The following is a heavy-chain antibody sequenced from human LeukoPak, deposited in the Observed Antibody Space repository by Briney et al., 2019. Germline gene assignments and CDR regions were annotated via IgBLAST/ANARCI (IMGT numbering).Heavy chain of an antibody. D-gene: IGHD3-22*01. V-gene: IGHV4-34*01. CDR2: INHSGGT. J-gene: IGHJ6*02. CDR3: ARRGYRPYYYYYGMDV. CDR1: GGSFSGYY. Sequence: PSETLSLTCAVYGGSFSGYYWSWIRQPPGKGLEWVGEINHSGGTNYNPSLKSRVTISVDTSKNQFSLKLRSVTAADTAVYYCARRGYRPYYYYYGMDVWGQGTTVTVSS.